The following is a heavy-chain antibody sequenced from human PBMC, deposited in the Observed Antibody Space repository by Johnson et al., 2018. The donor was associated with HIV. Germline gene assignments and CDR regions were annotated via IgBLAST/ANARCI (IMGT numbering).Heavy chain of an antibody. D-gene: IGHD3/OR15-3a*01. CDR3: AMGTGDHDAFDI. J-gene: IGHJ3*02. CDR2: IRYDGSNK. CDR1: GFTFSSYG. Sequence: QVQLVESGGGLVQPGGSLRLSCAASGFTFSSYGMHWVRQAPGKGLEWVAFIRYDGSNKYYADSVKGRFTISRDNSKNTLYLQMNSLRAEDTAVYYCAMGTGDHDAFDIWGQGTMVTVSS. V-gene: IGHV3-30*02.